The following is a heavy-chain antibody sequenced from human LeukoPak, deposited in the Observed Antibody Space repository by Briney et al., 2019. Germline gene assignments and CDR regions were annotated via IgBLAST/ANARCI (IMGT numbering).Heavy chain of an antibody. D-gene: IGHD6-13*01. CDR1: GYTFTSYG. CDR3: ARARLAAAATGAFDI. Sequence: ASVKVSCKDSGYTFTSYGISWVRQAPGQGLEWMGWISAYNGNTNYAQKLQGRVTMTTDTSTSTAYMELRSLRSDDTAVYYCARARLAAAATGAFDIWGQGTMVTVSS. V-gene: IGHV1-18*01. CDR2: ISAYNGNT. J-gene: IGHJ3*02.